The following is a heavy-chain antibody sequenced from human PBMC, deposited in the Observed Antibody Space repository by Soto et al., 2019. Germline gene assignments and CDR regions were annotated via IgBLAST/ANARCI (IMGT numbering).Heavy chain of an antibody. V-gene: IGHV4-34*01. CDR3: ARTYYYDSSGSIEGFDY. J-gene: IGHJ4*02. Sequence: SETLSLTCAVYGGSFSGYYWSWIRQPPGKGLEWIGEINHSGSTNYNPSLKSRVTISVDTSKNQFSLKLSSVTAADTAVYYCARTYYYDSSGSIEGFDYWGQGTLVTVSS. CDR2: INHSGST. CDR1: GGSFSGYY. D-gene: IGHD3-22*01.